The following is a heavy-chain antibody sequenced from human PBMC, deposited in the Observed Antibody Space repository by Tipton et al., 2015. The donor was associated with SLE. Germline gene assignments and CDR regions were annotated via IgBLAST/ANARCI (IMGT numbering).Heavy chain of an antibody. V-gene: IGHV3-30*18. D-gene: IGHD3-22*01. CDR3: AKDLDYYDSSGRADY. CDR1: GFTFSSYG. J-gene: IGHJ4*02. CDR2: ISYDGSNK. Sequence: SLRLSCAASGFTFSSYGMHWVRQAPGKGPEWVAVISYDGSNKYYADSVKGRFTISRDNSKNTLYLQMNSLRAEDTAVYYCAKDLDYYDSSGRADYWGQGTLVTVSS.